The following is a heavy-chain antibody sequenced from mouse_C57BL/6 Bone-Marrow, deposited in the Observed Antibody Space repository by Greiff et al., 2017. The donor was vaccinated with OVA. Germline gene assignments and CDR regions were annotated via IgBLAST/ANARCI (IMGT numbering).Heavy chain of an antibody. J-gene: IGHJ2*01. CDR2: ISSGGDYI. D-gene: IGHD2-3*01. CDR1: GFTFSSYA. V-gene: IGHV5-9-1*02. CDR3: TRDDGDYFDY. Sequence: EVKLVESGEGLVKPGGSLKLSCAASGFTFSSYAMSWVRQTPEKRLEWVAYISSGGDYIYYADTVKGRFTISRDNARNTLYLQMSSLKSEDTAMYYCTRDDGDYFDYWGQGTTLTVSA.